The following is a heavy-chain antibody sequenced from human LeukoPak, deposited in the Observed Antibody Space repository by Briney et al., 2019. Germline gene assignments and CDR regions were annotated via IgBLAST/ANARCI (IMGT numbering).Heavy chain of an antibody. V-gene: IGHV4-59*01. CDR2: IYYSGST. Sequence: SETLSLTCTVSGGSISSYYWSWIRQPPGKGLEWIGYIYYSGSTNYNPSLKSRVTISVDTSKNQFSLKLSSVTAADTAVYYCARYCSSTSCYRGFDYWGQGTLVTVSS. D-gene: IGHD2-2*01. CDR1: GGSISSYY. CDR3: ARYCSSTSCYRGFDY. J-gene: IGHJ4*02.